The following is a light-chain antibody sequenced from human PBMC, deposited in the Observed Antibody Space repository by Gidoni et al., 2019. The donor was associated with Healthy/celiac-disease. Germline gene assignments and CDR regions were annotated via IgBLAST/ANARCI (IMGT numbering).Light chain of an antibody. CDR1: SSAVGGYNY. V-gene: IGLV2-8*01. Sequence: QSALTQPPSASGSPRQSVTISCNVTSSAVGGYNYVSWYQQHPVKAPKLIIYEVSKRPSCVPDRFSGSKSGNTASLTVSGLQAEDEADYYCSSYAGSNNFWVFGGGTKLTVL. J-gene: IGLJ3*02. CDR3: SSYAGSNNFWV. CDR2: EVS.